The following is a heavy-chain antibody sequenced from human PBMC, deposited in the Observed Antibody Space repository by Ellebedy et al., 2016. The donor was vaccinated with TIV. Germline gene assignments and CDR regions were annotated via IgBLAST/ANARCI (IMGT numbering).Heavy chain of an antibody. D-gene: IGHD4-17*01. Sequence: GGSLRLSXAVSGFTVSSNYMSWVRQAPGRGLEWVSVIYAGGTTDYVASVKGRFSISRGTSKNTLFLQMNSLRADDTAIYYCAVGRPNYGDFPSWGQGTLVTVSS. J-gene: IGHJ5*02. CDR1: GFTVSSNY. CDR2: IYAGGTT. CDR3: AVGRPNYGDFPS. V-gene: IGHV3-53*01.